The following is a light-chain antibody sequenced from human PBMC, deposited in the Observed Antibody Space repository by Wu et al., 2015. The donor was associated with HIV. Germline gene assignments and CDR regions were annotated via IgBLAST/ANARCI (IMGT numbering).Light chain of an antibody. CDR1: QVVASTY. V-gene: IGKV3-20*01. CDR2: GAS. J-gene: IGKJ1*01. CDR3: RQYDSSRKT. Sequence: EVVLTQSPDTLSLSPGEGATLSCRASQVVASTYLAWYQQKPGQAPRLLIYGASSRATGIPDRFSGSGSGTDFTLTISRLEPEDFAVYYCRQYDSSRKTFGQGTKVEIK.